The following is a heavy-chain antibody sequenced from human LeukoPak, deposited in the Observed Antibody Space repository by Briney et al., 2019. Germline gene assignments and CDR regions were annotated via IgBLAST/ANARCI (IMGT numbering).Heavy chain of an antibody. J-gene: IGHJ4*02. CDR3: ASEDGSGSSLNFDY. Sequence: GGSLRLSCAASGFTFSSYWMSWVRQAPGKGLEWVANIKQDGSEKYYVDSVKGRFTISRDNAKNSLYLQMNSLRAEDTAVYYCASEDGSGSSLNFDYWGQGTLVTVSS. CDR2: IKQDGSEK. V-gene: IGHV3-7*03. D-gene: IGHD3-10*01. CDR1: GFTFSSYW.